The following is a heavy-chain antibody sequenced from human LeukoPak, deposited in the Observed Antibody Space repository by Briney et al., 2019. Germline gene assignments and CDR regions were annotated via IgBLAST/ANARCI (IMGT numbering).Heavy chain of an antibody. D-gene: IGHD2-2*01. CDR3: ARGRYSSRSGGYYFDI. Sequence: GGSLRLSCVVSGFTLSSVWMRWVRQAPGKGLEWGANIKKDGIEKYYVESVKGRFTISRDNAKNSLYLQMNSLRAEDTAVYYCARGRYSSRSGGYYFDIWGQGTLVTVSS. CDR1: GFTLSSVW. J-gene: IGHJ4*02. CDR2: IKKDGIEK. V-gene: IGHV3-7*02.